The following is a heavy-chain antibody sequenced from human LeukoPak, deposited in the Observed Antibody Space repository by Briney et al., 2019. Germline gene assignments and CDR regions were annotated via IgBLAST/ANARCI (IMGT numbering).Heavy chain of an antibody. J-gene: IGHJ6*03. CDR2: FDPEDGET. V-gene: IGHV1-24*01. CDR3: TSRQSWRDYYYYMDV. D-gene: IGHD1-1*01. Sequence: ASVKVSCKVSGYTLTELSMHWVRQAPGKGLEWMGGFDPEDGETIYAQKFQGRVTMTEDTSTDTAYMELSSLRSEDTAVYHCTSRQSWRDYYYYMDVWGKGTTVTVSS. CDR1: GYTLTELS.